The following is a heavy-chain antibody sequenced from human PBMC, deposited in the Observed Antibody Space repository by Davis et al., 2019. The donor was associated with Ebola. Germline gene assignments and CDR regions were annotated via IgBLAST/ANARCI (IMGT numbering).Heavy chain of an antibody. CDR3: AKAFYDTEPDYGMDV. J-gene: IGHJ6*02. D-gene: IGHD3-9*01. Sequence: GESLKISCAASGFTFSSYAMSWVRQAPGKGLEWVSGISGSCGSTKYPDSVKGRFTISRDNSKNTLYLQMNSLRAEDTAVYYCAKAFYDTEPDYGMDVWGQGTTVTVSS. V-gene: IGHV3-23*01. CDR2: ISGSCGST. CDR1: GFTFSSYA.